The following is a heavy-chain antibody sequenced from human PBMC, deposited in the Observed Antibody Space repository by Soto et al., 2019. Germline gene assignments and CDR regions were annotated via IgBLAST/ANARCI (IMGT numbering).Heavy chain of an antibody. CDR2: IYYSGST. D-gene: IGHD2-2*01. Sequence: SETLSLTCTVSGGSISSGGYYWSWIRQHPGKGLEWIGYIYYSGSTYYNPSLKSRVTISVDTSKNQFSLKLSSVTAADTAVYYCARTTYCSSTSCYLNYYYYYYGMDVWGQGTTVTVSS. CDR3: ARTTYCSSTSCYLNYYYYYYGMDV. V-gene: IGHV4-31*03. J-gene: IGHJ6*02. CDR1: GGSISSGGYY.